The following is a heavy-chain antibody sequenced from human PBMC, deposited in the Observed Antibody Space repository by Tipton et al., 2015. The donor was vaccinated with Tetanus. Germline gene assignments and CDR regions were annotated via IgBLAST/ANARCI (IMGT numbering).Heavy chain of an antibody. V-gene: IGHV4-30-2*01. CDR1: GASISSIYS. Sequence: TLSLTCAVSGASISSIYSWSWIRQPPGKGLEWIGYVFRSGSADYNPSLKSRVNISLDRSENQISLMLTSVTAADTAVYYCARGLPREPSYFDYWGQGKQVSVSS. D-gene: IGHD1-26*01. CDR2: VFRSGSA. CDR3: ARGLPREPSYFDY. J-gene: IGHJ4*02.